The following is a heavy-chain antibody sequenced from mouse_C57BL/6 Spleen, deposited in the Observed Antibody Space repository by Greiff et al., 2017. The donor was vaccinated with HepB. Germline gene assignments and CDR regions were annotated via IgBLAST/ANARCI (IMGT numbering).Heavy chain of an antibody. J-gene: IGHJ2*01. Sequence: QVQLQQPGAELVRPGSSVKLSCKASGYTFTSYWMHWVKQRPIQGLEWIGNIDPSDSETHYNQKFKDKATLTVDKASSTAYMQLSSLTSEDSAVYYCARGSYEGGYYFDYWGQGTTLTVSS. V-gene: IGHV1-52*01. CDR2: IDPSDSET. D-gene: IGHD1-1*01. CDR1: GYTFTSYW. CDR3: ARGSYEGGYYFDY.